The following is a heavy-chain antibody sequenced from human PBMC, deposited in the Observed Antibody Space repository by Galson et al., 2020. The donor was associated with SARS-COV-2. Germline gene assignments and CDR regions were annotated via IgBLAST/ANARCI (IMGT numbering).Heavy chain of an antibody. V-gene: IGHV3-21*01. CDR3: ASDYGDYVRYYYYGMDA. CDR1: GFTFSSYS. D-gene: IGHD4-17*01. Sequence: GGSLRLSCAASGFTFSSYSMNWVRQAPGKVLEWVSSIITSISYIYYADSVKGRFTISRDNAKNPLYLQMYSLRAEDTAVYYCASDYGDYVRYYYYGMDAWGQGTTVTVS. J-gene: IGHJ6*02. CDR2: IITSISYI.